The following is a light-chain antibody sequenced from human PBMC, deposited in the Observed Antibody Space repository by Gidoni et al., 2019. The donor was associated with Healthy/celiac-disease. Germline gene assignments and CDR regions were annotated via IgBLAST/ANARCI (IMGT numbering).Light chain of an antibody. CDR2: GAS. CDR3: QQYGSSVT. Sequence: EIVLTQSPGTLSLSPGERATLSCRASQSVSSSYLAWYQQKPGQAPRLLIYGASSRATGIPGRVSGSGSETDFTLTISRLEPEDFAVYYCQQYGSSVTFGQGTKVEIK. V-gene: IGKV3-20*01. CDR1: QSVSSSY. J-gene: IGKJ1*01.